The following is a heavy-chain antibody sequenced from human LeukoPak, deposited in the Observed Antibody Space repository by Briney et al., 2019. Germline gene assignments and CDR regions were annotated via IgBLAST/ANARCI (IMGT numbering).Heavy chain of an antibody. CDR3: ARGMSGYYGMDV. CDR1: GFTFSTYA. CDR2: ISHDGSNK. V-gene: IGHV3-30-3*01. Sequence: GGSLRLSCAASGFTFSTYAIHWVRQAPGKGLEWVAVISHDGSNKYYADSVKGRFTISRDNAKNSLYLQMNSLRAEDTAVYYCARGMSGYYGMDVWGQGTTVTVSS. J-gene: IGHJ6*02.